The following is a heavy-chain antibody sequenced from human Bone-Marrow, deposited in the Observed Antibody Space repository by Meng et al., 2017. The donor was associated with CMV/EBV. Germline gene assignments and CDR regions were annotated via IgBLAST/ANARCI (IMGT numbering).Heavy chain of an antibody. Sequence: ESLKISCTVSGGSVSSGSYYWSWIRQPPGKGLEWIGYIYYSGSTNYNPSLKSRVTISVDTSKNQFSLKLSSVTAADTAVYYCARGGTTVTTRNYYYGMDVWGQGTTVTVSS. V-gene: IGHV4-61*01. CDR1: GGSVSSGSYY. CDR3: ARGGTTVTTRNYYYGMDV. J-gene: IGHJ6*02. CDR2: IYYSGST. D-gene: IGHD4-11*01.